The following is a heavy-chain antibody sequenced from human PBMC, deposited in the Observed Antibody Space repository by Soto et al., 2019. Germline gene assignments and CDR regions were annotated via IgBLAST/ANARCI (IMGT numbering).Heavy chain of an antibody. V-gene: IGHV4-30-4*01. CDR2: IHYSGST. J-gene: IGHJ4*02. D-gene: IGHD3-22*01. CDR3: AREMNYYDTSGDSYFDY. Sequence: SETLSLTCTVSGGSISNGDYYWSWIRQPPGKGLEWIGYIHYSGSTYYSASLKSRVTISVDTSKNQFSLRLSSVTAADTAVYYCAREMNYYDTSGDSYFDYCGQGTLVTVS. CDR1: GGSISNGDYY.